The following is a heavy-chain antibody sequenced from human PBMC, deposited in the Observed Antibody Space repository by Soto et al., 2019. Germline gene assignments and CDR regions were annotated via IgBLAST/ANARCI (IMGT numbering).Heavy chain of an antibody. CDR1: GYTFTSYY. D-gene: IGHD6-19*01. J-gene: IGHJ3*02. V-gene: IGHV1-46*03. CDR3: ARPIAVAATRPGAFDI. CDR2: INPSGGST. Sequence: ASVKVSCKASGYTFTSYYMHWVRQAPGQGLEWMGIINPSGGSTSYAQKFQGRVTMTRDTSTSTVYMELSSLRSEDTAVYYCARPIAVAATRPGAFDIWGQGTMVTVSS.